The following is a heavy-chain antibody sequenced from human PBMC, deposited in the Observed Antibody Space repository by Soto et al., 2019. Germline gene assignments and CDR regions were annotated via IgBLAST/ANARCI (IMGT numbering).Heavy chain of an antibody. V-gene: IGHV4-4*07. J-gene: IGHJ3*02. CDR1: GGSMSTDY. CDR2: VYVSGST. CDR3: AKERGDLRTGDAFDI. Sequence: QLQLQESGPGLVKPSETLSLTCTVSGGSMSTDYWSWIRQPAGKGLEWIGRVYVSGSTDYNPSLRSRVTLSADASKNQFSLKLTSVTAADTAVYFCAKERGDLRTGDAFDIWGQGTMVIVSS. D-gene: IGHD4-17*01.